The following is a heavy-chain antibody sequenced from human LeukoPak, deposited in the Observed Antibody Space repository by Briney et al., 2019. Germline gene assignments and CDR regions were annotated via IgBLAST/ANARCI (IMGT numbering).Heavy chain of an antibody. V-gene: IGHV3-23*01. Sequence: GGSLRLSCAASGFTFSNYAMSWVRQAPGKGLEWVSAISGSGGSTYYADSVKGRFTISRDNSKNTLYLQMNSLRAEDTAVYYCAQVSSWYRGYFQHWGQGTLVTVSS. CDR1: GFTFSNYA. D-gene: IGHD6-13*01. J-gene: IGHJ1*01. CDR3: AQVSSWYRGYFQH. CDR2: ISGSGGST.